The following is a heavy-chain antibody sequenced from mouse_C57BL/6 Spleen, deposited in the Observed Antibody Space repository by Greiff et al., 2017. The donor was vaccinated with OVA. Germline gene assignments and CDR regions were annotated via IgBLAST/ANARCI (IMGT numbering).Heavy chain of an antibody. Sequence: EVNLVESGGDLVKPGGSLKLSCAASGFTFSSYGMSWVRQTPDKRLEWVATISSGGSYTYYPDSVKGRFTISRDNAKNTLYLQMSSLKSEDTAMYYCARDYYGSSPFDYWGQGTTLTVSS. CDR3: ARDYYGSSPFDY. J-gene: IGHJ2*01. CDR1: GFTFSSYG. D-gene: IGHD1-1*01. V-gene: IGHV5-6*01. CDR2: ISSGGSYT.